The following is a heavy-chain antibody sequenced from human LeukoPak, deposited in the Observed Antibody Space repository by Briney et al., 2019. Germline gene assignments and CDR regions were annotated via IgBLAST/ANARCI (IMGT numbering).Heavy chain of an antibody. CDR3: ATDGGPAYSSSWYLY. CDR1: GFTFSSYE. Sequence: GGSLRLSCAASGFTFSSYEMNWVRQAPGKGLTWVSSISRSATTIYYADSVKGRFTISRDNAKNSLYLQMNSLRAEDTAVYYCATDGGPAYSSSWYLYWGQGSLVTVSS. CDR2: ISRSATTI. V-gene: IGHV3-48*03. J-gene: IGHJ4*02. D-gene: IGHD6-13*01.